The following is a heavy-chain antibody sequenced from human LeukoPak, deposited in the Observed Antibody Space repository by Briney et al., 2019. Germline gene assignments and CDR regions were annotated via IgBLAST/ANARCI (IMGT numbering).Heavy chain of an antibody. J-gene: IGHJ6*03. Sequence: SETLSLTCAVYGGSFSGYYWSWIRQPPGEGLERIGEINHSGSTNYNPSLKSRVTISVDTSKNQFSLKLSSVTAADTAVYYCARIAAVTAGNYYYYYMDVWGKGTTVTVSS. D-gene: IGHD2-21*02. CDR3: ARIAAVTAGNYYYYYMDV. CDR1: GGSFSGYY. V-gene: IGHV4-34*01. CDR2: INHSGST.